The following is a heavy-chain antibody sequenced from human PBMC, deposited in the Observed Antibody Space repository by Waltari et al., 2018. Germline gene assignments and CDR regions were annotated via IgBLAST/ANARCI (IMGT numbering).Heavy chain of an antibody. D-gene: IGHD3-9*01. CDR2: IYSGGST. Sequence: EVQLVESGGGLIQPGGSLRLSCAASGFTVSSNYMSWVRQAPGKGLEWVSVIYSGGSTYYADSVKGRFTISRDNSKNTLYLQMNSLRAEDTAVYYCARDRSYDILTGYYNWFDPWGQGTLVTVSS. V-gene: IGHV3-53*01. J-gene: IGHJ5*02. CDR3: ARDRSYDILTGYYNWFDP. CDR1: GFTVSSNY.